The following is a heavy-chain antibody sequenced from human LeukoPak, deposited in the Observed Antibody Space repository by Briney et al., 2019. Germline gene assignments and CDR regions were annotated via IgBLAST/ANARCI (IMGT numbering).Heavy chain of an antibody. Sequence: GGSLRLSCAASGFNFDDYVMSWVRQAPGKGLEWVSGINWNGGSRGYADFVKGRFTISRDNAKNSLYLQMNSLRAEDTAVYYCARRRYSGSSQHFDYWGQGTLVTVSS. J-gene: IGHJ4*02. CDR3: ARRRYSGSSQHFDY. CDR2: INWNGGSR. V-gene: IGHV3-20*04. CDR1: GFNFDDYV. D-gene: IGHD1-26*01.